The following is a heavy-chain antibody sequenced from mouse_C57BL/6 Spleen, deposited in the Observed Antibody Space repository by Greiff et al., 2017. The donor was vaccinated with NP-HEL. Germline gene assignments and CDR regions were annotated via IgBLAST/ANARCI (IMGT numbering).Heavy chain of an antibody. Sequence: QVQLQQSGPELVKPGASVKISCKASGYAFSSSWMNWVKQRPGKGLEWIGRIYPGDGDTNYTGKFKGKATLTADKSSSTAYMQLSSLTSEDSAVYFCARKGDYSNYDWYFDVWGTGTTVTVSS. CDR1: GYAFSSSW. J-gene: IGHJ1*03. V-gene: IGHV1-82*01. CDR3: ARKGDYSNYDWYFDV. CDR2: IYPGDGDT. D-gene: IGHD2-5*01.